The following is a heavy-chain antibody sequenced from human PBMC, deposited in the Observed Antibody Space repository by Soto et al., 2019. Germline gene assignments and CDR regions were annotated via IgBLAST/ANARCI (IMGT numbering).Heavy chain of an antibody. Sequence: PSETLSLTCTVSGGSISSGDYYWSWIRQPPGKGLEWIGYIYYSGSTYYNPSLKSRVTISVDTSKNQFSLKLSSVTAADTAVYYCDREVLGSGYDLGLDYWGQGTLVTVYS. D-gene: IGHD5-12*01. CDR1: GGSISSGDYY. CDR2: IYYSGST. J-gene: IGHJ4*02. V-gene: IGHV4-30-4*01. CDR3: DREVLGSGYDLGLDY.